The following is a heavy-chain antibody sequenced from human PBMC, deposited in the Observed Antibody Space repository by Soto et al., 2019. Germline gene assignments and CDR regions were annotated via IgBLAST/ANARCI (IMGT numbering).Heavy chain of an antibody. J-gene: IGHJ5*02. CDR3: ARGSSSSWSGWFDP. V-gene: IGHV4-31*03. CDR2: IYYSGST. Sequence: SETLSLTCTVSGGSISSGGYYWSWIRQHPGKGLEWIGYIYYSGSTYYNPSLKSRVTISVDTSKNQYSLKLSSVTAADTAVYYCARGSSSSWSGWFDPWGQGTLVTVS. CDR1: GGSISSGGYY. D-gene: IGHD6-13*01.